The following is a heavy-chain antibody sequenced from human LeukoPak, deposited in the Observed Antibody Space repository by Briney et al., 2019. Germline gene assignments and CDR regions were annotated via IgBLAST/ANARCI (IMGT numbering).Heavy chain of an antibody. CDR3: ARDGGYCSSTSCYVY. CDR2: IWYDGSNK. J-gene: IGHJ4*02. V-gene: IGHV3-33*01. Sequence: GGSLRLSCAASGFTFSSYGMHWVRQAPGKGLEWVAVIWYDGSNKYYADSVKGRFTISRDNSKNTLYLQMNSLRAEDTAVYYCARDGGYCSSTSCYVYWGQGTLVTVSS. D-gene: IGHD2-2*01. CDR1: GFTFSSYG.